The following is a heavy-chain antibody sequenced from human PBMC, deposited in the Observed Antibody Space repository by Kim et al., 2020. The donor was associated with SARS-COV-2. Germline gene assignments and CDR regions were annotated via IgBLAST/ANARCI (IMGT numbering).Heavy chain of an antibody. Sequence: GGSLRLSCAASGFTFDDYAMHWVRQAPGKGLEWVSGISWNSGSIGYADSVKGRFTISRDNAKNSLYLQMNSLRAEDTALYYCATNNGARFDYWGQGTLVTVSS. D-gene: IGHD2-8*01. CDR2: ISWNSGSI. V-gene: IGHV3-9*01. CDR1: GFTFDDYA. J-gene: IGHJ4*02. CDR3: ATNNGARFDY.